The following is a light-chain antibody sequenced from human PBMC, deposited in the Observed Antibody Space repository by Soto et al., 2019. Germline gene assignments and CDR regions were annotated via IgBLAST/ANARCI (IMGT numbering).Light chain of an antibody. J-gene: IGLJ3*02. V-gene: IGLV1-47*02. CDR2: SNN. CDR3: AAWDDSLSGPV. CDR1: SSNIGSNY. Sequence: QSVLTHPPSASGTPGQRVTISCSGSSSNIGSNYVYWYQQLPGTAPKLLIYSNNQRPSGVPDRFSGSKSGTSASLAISGLRSEDEADYYCAAWDDSLSGPVFGGGTKLTVL.